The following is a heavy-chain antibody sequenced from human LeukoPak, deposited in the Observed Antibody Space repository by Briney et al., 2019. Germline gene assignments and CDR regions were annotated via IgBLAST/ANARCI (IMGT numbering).Heavy chain of an antibody. D-gene: IGHD3-22*01. J-gene: IGHJ4*02. CDR3: VRYDSGTAVEY. Sequence: GGSLRLSCAASGFTIRNYGMHWVRQAPGKGLEWVAVIWYDGSKEYYADSVKGRFTISRDNSKNKLFLQMNSLRADDTAVYYCVRYDSGTAVEYWGQGTLVTVSS. V-gene: IGHV3-33*01. CDR1: GFTIRNYG. CDR2: IWYDGSKE.